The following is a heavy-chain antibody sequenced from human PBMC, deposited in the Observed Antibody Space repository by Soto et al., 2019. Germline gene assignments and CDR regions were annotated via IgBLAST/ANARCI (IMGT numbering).Heavy chain of an antibody. CDR3: AIDHDGDLVYCRCGSCHNWFDP. D-gene: IGHD2-15*01. CDR2: IYYSGST. Sequence: QVQLQESGPGLVKPSQTLSLTCTVSGGSISSGGYYWSWIRQHPGKGLEWIGYIYYSGSTYYNPSLKSQVIISVDTSKNQFALKLGSVTAADTAVYYCAIDHDGDLVYCRCGSCHNWFDPWGQGTLVTVSS. J-gene: IGHJ5*02. CDR1: GGSISSGGYY. V-gene: IGHV4-31*01.